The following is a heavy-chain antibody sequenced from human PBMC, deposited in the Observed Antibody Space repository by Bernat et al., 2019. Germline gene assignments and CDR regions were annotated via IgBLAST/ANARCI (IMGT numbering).Heavy chain of an antibody. D-gene: IGHD6-19*01. J-gene: IGHJ4*02. CDR2: ISYDGSNK. V-gene: IGHV3-30-3*01. CDR1: GFTFSSCA. Sequence: QVQLVESGGGVVQPGRSLRLSCAASGFTFSSCAMHWVRQAPGKGLEWVAVISYDGSNKYYADSVKGRFTISRDNSKNTLYLQMNSLRAEDTAVYYCARDSSGWYGFDYWGQGTLVTVSS. CDR3: ARDSSGWYGFDY.